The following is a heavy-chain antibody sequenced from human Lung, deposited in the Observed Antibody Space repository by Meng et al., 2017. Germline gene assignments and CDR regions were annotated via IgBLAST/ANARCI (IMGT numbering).Heavy chain of an antibody. CDR2: INHSGST. D-gene: IGHD4-11*01. CDR1: GGSFSDYS. CDR3: ARGPTTMAHDFDY. J-gene: IGHJ4*02. Sequence: QLAAVLFTASETMSLSCVVSGGSFSDYSWSWLRQPPGKGLEWIGEINHSGSTNYNPSPESRATISVDTSQNNLSLKLSSVTAADSAVYYCARGPTTMAHDFDYWGQGTLVTVSS. V-gene: IGHV4-34*01.